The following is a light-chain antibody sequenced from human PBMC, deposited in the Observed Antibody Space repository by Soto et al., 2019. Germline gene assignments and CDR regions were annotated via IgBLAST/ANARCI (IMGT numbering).Light chain of an antibody. Sequence: EMVMTQSPATLSVSPGERATLSCRASQSVSSNLAWYQQKPGQTPTLLIYGASTRATGIPARFSGSGSGTEFTLTISSLQSEDSAVYYCQQYNNWPPTWTFGQGTKVDIK. J-gene: IGKJ1*01. CDR2: GAS. CDR3: QQYNNWPPTWT. CDR1: QSVSSN. V-gene: IGKV3-15*01.